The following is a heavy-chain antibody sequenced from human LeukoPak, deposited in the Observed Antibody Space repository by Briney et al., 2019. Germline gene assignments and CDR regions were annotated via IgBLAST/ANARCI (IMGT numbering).Heavy chain of an antibody. CDR1: GYTFTSYG. CDR3: ARDSSGWYAAFDI. Sequence: ASVKVPCKASGYTFTSYGISWVRQAPGQGLEWMGWISAYNGNTNYAQKLQGRVTTTTDTSTSTAYMELRSLRSDDTAVYYCARDSSGWYAAFDIWGQGTMVTVSS. V-gene: IGHV1-18*01. D-gene: IGHD6-19*01. J-gene: IGHJ3*02. CDR2: ISAYNGNT.